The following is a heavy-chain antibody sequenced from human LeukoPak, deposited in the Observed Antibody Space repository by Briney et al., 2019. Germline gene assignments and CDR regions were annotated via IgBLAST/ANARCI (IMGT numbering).Heavy chain of an antibody. CDR1: GYSISSGYY. V-gene: IGHV4-38-2*01. CDR2: IYHSGST. Sequence: SETLSLTCAVSGYSISSGYYWGWIRQPPGKGLEWIGSIYHSGSTYYNPSLKSRVTISVDTSKNQFSLKLSSVTAADTAVYYCARGVVGVVAAIRSAFDIWGQGTMVTVSS. CDR3: ARGVVGVVAAIRSAFDI. J-gene: IGHJ3*02. D-gene: IGHD2-15*01.